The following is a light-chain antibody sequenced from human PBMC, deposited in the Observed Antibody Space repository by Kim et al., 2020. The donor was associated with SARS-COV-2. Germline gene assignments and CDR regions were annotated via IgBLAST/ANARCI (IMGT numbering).Light chain of an antibody. V-gene: IGLV2-11*01. Sequence: QSALTQPRSVSGSPGQSVTISCTGTSSDIGGYNFVSWYQHHPGKAPKLIIYDVSKRPSGVPDRFSGSKSANTASLTIYGLQAEDEVDYYCGSYAGSYTWVFGGGTQLTVL. CDR3: GSYAGSYTWV. CDR1: SSDIGGYNF. J-gene: IGLJ3*02. CDR2: DVS.